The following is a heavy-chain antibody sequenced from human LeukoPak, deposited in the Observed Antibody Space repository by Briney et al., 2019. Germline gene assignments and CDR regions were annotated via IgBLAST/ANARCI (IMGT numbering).Heavy chain of an antibody. CDR1: GFTFSSYS. CDR2: ITSSSSYI. V-gene: IGHV3-21*01. D-gene: IGHD3-3*01. J-gene: IGHJ6*03. CDR3: ARDQVSKGYDFWSGYFTAYYYYYMDV. Sequence: GGSLRLSCAASGFTFSSYSMNWVRQAPGKGLEWVSSITSSSSYIYYADSVKGRFTISRDNAKNTLYLQMNSLRAEDTAVYYCARDQVSKGYDFWSGYFTAYYYYYMDVWGKGTTVTVSS.